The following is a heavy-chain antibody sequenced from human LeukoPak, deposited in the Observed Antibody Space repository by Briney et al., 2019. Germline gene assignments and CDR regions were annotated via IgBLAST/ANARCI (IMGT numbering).Heavy chain of an antibody. J-gene: IGHJ3*02. V-gene: IGHV3-53*01. CDR3: ARVVPPGSDSSGYYYRAFDI. CDR2: IYSGGST. Sequence: GGSLRLSCAASGFTVSSNYMSWVRQAPGKGLEWVSVIYSGGSTYYADSVKGRFTISRDNSKNTLYLQMNSLRAEDTAVYYCARVVPPGSDSSGYYYRAFDIWGQGTMVTVSS. D-gene: IGHD3-22*01. CDR1: GFTVSSNY.